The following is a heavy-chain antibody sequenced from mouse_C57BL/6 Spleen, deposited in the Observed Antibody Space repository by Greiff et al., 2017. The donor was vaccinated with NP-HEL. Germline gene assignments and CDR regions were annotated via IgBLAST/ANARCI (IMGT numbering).Heavy chain of an antibody. Sequence: VQGVESGAELVKPGASVKISCKASGYAFSSYWMNWVKQRPGKGLEWIGQIYPGDGDTNYNGKFKGKATLTADKSSSTAYMQLSSLTSEDSAVYFCARWDDYFAWFAYWGQGTLVTVSA. CDR1: GYAFSSYW. D-gene: IGHD2-4*01. CDR3: ARWDDYFAWFAY. CDR2: IYPGDGDT. J-gene: IGHJ3*01. V-gene: IGHV1-80*01.